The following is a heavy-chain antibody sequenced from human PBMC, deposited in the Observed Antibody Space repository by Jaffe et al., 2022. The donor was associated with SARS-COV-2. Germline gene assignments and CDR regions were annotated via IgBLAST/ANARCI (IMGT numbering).Heavy chain of an antibody. J-gene: IGHJ4*02. CDR2: ISRSASVI. V-gene: IGHV3-11*01. Sequence: QVQLVESGGGLVKPGGSLRLSCAASGFTFSDYYMSWIRQAPGKGLEWISYISRSASVIYYVDSVKGRFTISRDDAKNSLYLQMNSLRAEDTAVYYCAREISSFGVPFDHWGQGILVTVSS. CDR3: AREISSFGVPFDH. D-gene: IGHD3-3*02. CDR1: GFTFSDYY.